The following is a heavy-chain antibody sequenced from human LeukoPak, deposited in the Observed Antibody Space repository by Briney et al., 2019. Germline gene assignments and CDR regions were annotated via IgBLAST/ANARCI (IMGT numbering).Heavy chain of an antibody. V-gene: IGHV4-61*02. Sequence: SETLSLTCTVSGGPISSGSYYWSWIRQPAGKGLEWIGRIYTSGSTNYNPSLKSRVTISVDTSKNQFSLKLSSVTAADTAVYYCARDKAAEWFDPWGQGTLVTVSS. J-gene: IGHJ5*02. D-gene: IGHD6-13*01. CDR1: GGPISSGSYY. CDR3: ARDKAAEWFDP. CDR2: IYTSGST.